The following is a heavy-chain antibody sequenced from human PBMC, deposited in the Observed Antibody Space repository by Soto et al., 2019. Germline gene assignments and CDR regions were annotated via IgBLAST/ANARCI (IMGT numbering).Heavy chain of an antibody. CDR1: EGSVGNVSDY. V-gene: IGHV4-61*01. J-gene: IGHJ6*01. CDR2: IYYSGST. D-gene: IGHD5-18*01. Sequence: PSETLSLTCTVAEGSVGNVSDYWSWIRQPPGKGLEWIGYIYYSGSTNYNPSLKSRVTISVDTSKNQFSLKLSSVTAADTAVYYCASNVDTDYYGMEVLGQGTTVNVFS. CDR3: ASNVDTDYYGMEV.